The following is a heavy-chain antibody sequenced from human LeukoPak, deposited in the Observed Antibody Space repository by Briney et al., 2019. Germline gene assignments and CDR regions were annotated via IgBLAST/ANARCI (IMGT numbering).Heavy chain of an antibody. D-gene: IGHD3-16*01. Sequence: VGTLRLSCAASGLTFSSYGMSWVRQAPGKGLEWVSAISGSGGSTYYADSVKGRFTISRDNSKNTLYLQMNSLRAEDTAVYYCAKDPGPLGSNWFDPWGQGTLVTVSS. CDR1: GLTFSSYG. CDR2: ISGSGGST. V-gene: IGHV3-23*01. J-gene: IGHJ5*02. CDR3: AKDPGPLGSNWFDP.